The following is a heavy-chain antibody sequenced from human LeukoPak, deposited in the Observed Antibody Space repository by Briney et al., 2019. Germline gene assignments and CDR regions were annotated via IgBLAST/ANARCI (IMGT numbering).Heavy chain of an antibody. CDR3: ARANGLSRRPPTGTKNWFDP. CDR2: INHSGST. CDR1: GGSFSGYG. Sequence: SETLSLTCAVYGGSFSGYGWSWIRQPPGKGLEWIGEINHSGSTNYNPSLKSRVTISVDTSKNQFSLKLSSVTAADTAVYYCARANGLSRRPPTGTKNWFDPWGQGTLVTVSS. D-gene: IGHD3-10*01. J-gene: IGHJ5*02. V-gene: IGHV4-34*01.